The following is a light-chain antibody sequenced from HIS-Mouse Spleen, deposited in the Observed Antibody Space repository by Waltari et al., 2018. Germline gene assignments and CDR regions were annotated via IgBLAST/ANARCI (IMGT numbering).Light chain of an antibody. V-gene: IGLV3-10*01. CDR3: YSTDSSGNHRV. J-gene: IGLJ2*01. CDR1: ALPKKY. CDR2: EDR. Sequence: SYELTQPPSVSVSPGQTARITCSGDALPKKYAYWYQQKSGQAPVLVIYEDRERPSRSPDRFSGSSSGTMATLTISGAQVEDEADYYCYSTDSSGNHRVFGGGTKLTVL.